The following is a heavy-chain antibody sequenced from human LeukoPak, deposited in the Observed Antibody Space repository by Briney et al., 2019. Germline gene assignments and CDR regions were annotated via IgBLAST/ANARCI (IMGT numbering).Heavy chain of an antibody. CDR1: GFTFSSYA. CDR3: AKGKLVHGYYYGMDV. D-gene: IGHD6-13*01. J-gene: IGHJ6*02. Sequence: GGSLRLSCAASGFTFSSYAMSWVRQAPGKGLEWVSAISGSGGSTYYADSVKGRFTISRDNSKNTLYLQMNSLRAEDTAVYYCAKGKLVHGYYYGMDVWGQGTTVTVSS. V-gene: IGHV3-23*01. CDR2: ISGSGGST.